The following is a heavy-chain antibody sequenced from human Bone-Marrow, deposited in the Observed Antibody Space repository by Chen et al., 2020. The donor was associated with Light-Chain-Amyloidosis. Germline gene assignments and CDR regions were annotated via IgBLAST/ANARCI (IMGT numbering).Heavy chain of an antibody. J-gene: IGHJ3*02. CDR3: ARVPRVLAAHALDI. V-gene: IGHV1-69*01. Sequence: QVQLVQSGAEVKKPGSSVKVCCRTSRGNYSSVPIICVRQAPGQGLEWVGVVIPILDTPTSAQKFQGRVTITADDSTSTAYMELRSLTSEDTAVYFCARVPRVLAAHALDIWCQVTIVSVSS. CDR2: VIPILDTP. D-gene: IGHD2-15*01. CDR1: RGNYSSVP.